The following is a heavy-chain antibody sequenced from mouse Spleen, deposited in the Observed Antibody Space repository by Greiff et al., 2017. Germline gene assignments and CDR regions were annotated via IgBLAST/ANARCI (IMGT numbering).Heavy chain of an antibody. J-gene: IGHJ4*01. CDR1: GYTFTSYW. CDR2: IYPGSGST. CDR3: AIYYGNYPRYAMDY. Sequence: QVQLQQPGAELVKPGASVKMSCKASGYTFTSYWITWVKQRPGQGLEWIGDIYPGSGSTNYNEKFKSKATLTVDTSSSTAYMQLGSLTSEDSAVYYCAIYYGNYPRYAMDYWGQGTSVTVSS. D-gene: IGHD2-1*01. V-gene: IGHV1-55*01.